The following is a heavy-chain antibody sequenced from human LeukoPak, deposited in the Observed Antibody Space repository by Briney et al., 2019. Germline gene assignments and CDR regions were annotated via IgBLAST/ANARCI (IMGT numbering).Heavy chain of an antibody. CDR2: IYYSGST. D-gene: IGHD3-10*01. Sequence: SETLSLTCTVSGGSISSSSYYWGWIRQPPGKGLEWIGSIYYSGSTYYNPSLKSRVTISVDTSKNQFSLKLSSVTAADTAVYYCARGRTVRGVITLQYYFDYRGQGTLVTVSS. CDR1: GGSISSSSYY. J-gene: IGHJ4*02. V-gene: IGHV4-39*07. CDR3: ARGRTVRGVITLQYYFDY.